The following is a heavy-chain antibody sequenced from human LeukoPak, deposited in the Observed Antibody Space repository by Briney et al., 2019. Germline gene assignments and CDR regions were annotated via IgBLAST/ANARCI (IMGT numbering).Heavy chain of an antibody. D-gene: IGHD6-19*01. V-gene: IGHV3-23*01. CDR2: ISGSGGST. Sequence: GGSLRLSCAASGFTFNSYAMSWVRQAPGKGLEWVSVISGSGGSTYYADSVKGRLTISRDNSKNTLYLQMNSLRAEDTAVYYCAKDLVSSGWYFGYWGQGTLVTVSS. J-gene: IGHJ4*02. CDR3: AKDLVSSGWYFGY. CDR1: GFTFNSYA.